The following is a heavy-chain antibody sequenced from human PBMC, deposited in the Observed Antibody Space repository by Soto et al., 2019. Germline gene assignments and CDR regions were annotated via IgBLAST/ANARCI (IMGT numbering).Heavy chain of an antibody. D-gene: IGHD2-15*01. CDR2: IYYSGST. J-gene: IGHJ5*02. Sequence: QVQLQESGPGLVKPSQTLSLTCTVSGGSISSGGYYWSWIRQHPGKGLEWIGYIYYSGSTYYNPYLKSRVTISVDTSKNQFSLKLSSVTAADTAVYYCARYCSGGSCYSDNWFDPWGQGTLVTVSS. CDR3: ARYCSGGSCYSDNWFDP. V-gene: IGHV4-31*03. CDR1: GGSISSGGYY.